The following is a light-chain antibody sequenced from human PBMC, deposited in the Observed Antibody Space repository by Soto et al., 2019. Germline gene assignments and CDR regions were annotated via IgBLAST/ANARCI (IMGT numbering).Light chain of an antibody. Sequence: EIVMTQSPATLSVSPGERATLSCRASQSVSSKLAWYQQKPGQAPRLLIYAASTRATGIPARFSGSGSGTEFTLTITSLQSEDFAVYYCQQYSNWPPYTFGQGTTLEIK. CDR2: AAS. J-gene: IGKJ2*01. CDR3: QQYSNWPPYT. CDR1: QSVSSK. V-gene: IGKV3-15*01.